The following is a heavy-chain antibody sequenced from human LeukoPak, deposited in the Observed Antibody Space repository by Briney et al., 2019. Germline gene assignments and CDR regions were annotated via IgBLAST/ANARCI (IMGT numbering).Heavy chain of an antibody. CDR3: ANTYSYGSGRIDY. CDR2: IYSGGST. Sequence: PGGSLRLSCSASGXTVSSNYMSWVRQAPGKGLEWVSVIYSGGSTYYADSVKGRFTISRDNSKNTLYLQMNSLRAEDTAVYYCANTYSYGSGRIDYWGQGALVTVSS. J-gene: IGHJ4*02. CDR1: GXTVSSNY. D-gene: IGHD3-10*01. V-gene: IGHV3-53*01.